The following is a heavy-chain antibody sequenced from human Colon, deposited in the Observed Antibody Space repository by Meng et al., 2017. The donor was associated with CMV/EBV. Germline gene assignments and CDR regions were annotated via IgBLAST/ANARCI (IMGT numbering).Heavy chain of an antibody. CDR3: ARASPQTSCYDS. V-gene: IGHV1-69*10. CDR1: GDTFTNIA. CDR2: FVPILGIP. J-gene: IGHJ4*02. D-gene: IGHD2-2*01. Sequence: CKASGDTFTNIAFGLVRQAPGQGLEWIGAFVPILGIPNYAQKFQGRVMITADKSTTTGYMEMTDLRSEDTATYFCARASPQTSCYDSWGQGTLVTVSS.